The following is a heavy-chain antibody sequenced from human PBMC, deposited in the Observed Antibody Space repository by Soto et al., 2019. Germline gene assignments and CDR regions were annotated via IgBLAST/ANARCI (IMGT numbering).Heavy chain of an antibody. CDR3: ATAWYYYGLYGMDV. CDR2: ISYCGSYK. V-gene: IGHV3-30*03. D-gene: IGHD3-10*01. J-gene: IGHJ6*02. Sequence: GGSVRLCCSASGFSFSSYGMRWSRHAPGEALEWVAVISYCGSYKFYADSVEGGFTISSDNAKNKLYLQMNSLRAEETAVYYCATAWYYYGLYGMDVWGQATTVTV. CDR1: GFSFSSYG.